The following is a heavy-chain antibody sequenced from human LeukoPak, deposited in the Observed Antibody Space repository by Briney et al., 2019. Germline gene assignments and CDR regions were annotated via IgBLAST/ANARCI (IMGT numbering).Heavy chain of an antibody. CDR1: GFTFSSYS. J-gene: IGHJ4*02. CDR3: ARAAAGPYFDY. V-gene: IGHV3-48*04. CDR2: ISSSGSTI. D-gene: IGHD6-13*01. Sequence: GGSLRLSCAASGFTFSSYSMNWVRQAPGKGLEWVSYISSSGSTIYYADSVKGRFTISRDNAKNSLYLQMNSLRAEDTAVYYCARAAAGPYFDYWGQGTLVTVSS.